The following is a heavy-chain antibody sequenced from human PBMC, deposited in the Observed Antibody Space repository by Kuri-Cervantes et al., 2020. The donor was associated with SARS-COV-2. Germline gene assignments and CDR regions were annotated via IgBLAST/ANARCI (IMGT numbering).Heavy chain of an antibody. Sequence: GSLRLSCAVYGGSFNTYYWAWIRQPPGKGLERIGEITHRGDTIYNMSLKSRVTISVGTSKKQFSLDLRSVTAADTAIYYCARGPGYNGYYYMDVWGNGTTVTVSS. J-gene: IGHJ6*03. D-gene: IGHD5-24*01. CDR2: ITHRGDT. CDR1: GGSFNTYY. CDR3: ARGPGYNGYYYMDV. V-gene: IGHV4-34*01.